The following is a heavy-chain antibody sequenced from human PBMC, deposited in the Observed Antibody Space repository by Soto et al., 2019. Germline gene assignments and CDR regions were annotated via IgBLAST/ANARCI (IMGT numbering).Heavy chain of an antibody. CDR2: VVPIFGTT. J-gene: IGHJ4*02. CDR3: ARDMTRTVVPYFDF. D-gene: IGHD1-7*01. V-gene: IGHV1-69*06. CDR1: GAIFRDYS. Sequence: QVQLVQSGAEVKKPGSSVRVSCRLSGAIFRDYSISWVRQAPGQGLEWIGGVVPIFGTTNYAQKFQGRVTITADKSTSTSYMELSSLRSEDTAVYYCARDMTRTVVPYFDFWGQGTLVTVSS.